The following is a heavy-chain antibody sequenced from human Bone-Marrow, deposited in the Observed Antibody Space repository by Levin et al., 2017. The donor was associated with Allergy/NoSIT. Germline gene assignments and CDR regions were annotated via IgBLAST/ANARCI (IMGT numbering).Heavy chain of an antibody. CDR1: GFTFSSYA. Sequence: GESLKISCAASGFTFSSYAMHWVRQAPGKGLEWVAVISYDGSNKYYADSVKGRFTISRDNSKNTLYLQMNSLRAEDTAVYYCARDSGGPYCSGGSCYFHHGYYYYGMDVWGQGTTVTVSS. D-gene: IGHD2-15*01. CDR3: ARDSGGPYCSGGSCYFHHGYYYYGMDV. CDR2: ISYDGSNK. V-gene: IGHV3-30*04. J-gene: IGHJ6*02.